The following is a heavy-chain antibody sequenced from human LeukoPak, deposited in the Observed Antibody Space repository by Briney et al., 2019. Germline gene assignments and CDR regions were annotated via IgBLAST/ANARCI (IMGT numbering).Heavy chain of an antibody. CDR2: ISAYNGHT. V-gene: IGHV1-18*01. CDR1: GYTFTSYG. Sequence: ASVKVSCKASGYTFTSYGISWVRQAPGQGLEWMGWISAYNGHTNYAQKLQGRVTMTTDTSTSTAYMELRSLRSDDTAVCYCARRRIAAAGNSWFDPWGQGTLVTVSS. J-gene: IGHJ5*02. D-gene: IGHD6-13*01. CDR3: ARRRIAAAGNSWFDP.